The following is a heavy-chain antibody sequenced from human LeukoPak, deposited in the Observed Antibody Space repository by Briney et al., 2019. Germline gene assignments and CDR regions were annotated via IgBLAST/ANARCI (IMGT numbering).Heavy chain of an antibody. D-gene: IGHD5-12*01. Sequence: ASVKVSCKASGYTFTSYYMHWVRQAPGQGLEWMGWMNPNSGNTGYAQKFQGRVTMTRDTSINTAYMELSSLTSEDTAVYYCARVEFNGGYSHVYWGQGTLVTVSS. CDR2: MNPNSGNT. V-gene: IGHV1-8*02. J-gene: IGHJ4*02. CDR1: GYTFTSYY. CDR3: ARVEFNGGYSHVY.